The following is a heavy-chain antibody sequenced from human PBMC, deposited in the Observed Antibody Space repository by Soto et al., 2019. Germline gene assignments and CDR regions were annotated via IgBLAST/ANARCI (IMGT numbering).Heavy chain of an antibody. Sequence: SETLSLTCTVSGGSISSYYWSWIRQPAGKGLEWIGRIYTSGSTNYNPSLKSRVTMSVDTSKNQFSLKLSSVTAADTAVYYCARDSAAAGTRGELTYYYYYGMDVWGQGTTVTFSS. J-gene: IGHJ6*02. D-gene: IGHD6-13*01. V-gene: IGHV4-4*07. CDR3: ARDSAAAGTRGELTYYYYYGMDV. CDR1: GGSISSYY. CDR2: IYTSGST.